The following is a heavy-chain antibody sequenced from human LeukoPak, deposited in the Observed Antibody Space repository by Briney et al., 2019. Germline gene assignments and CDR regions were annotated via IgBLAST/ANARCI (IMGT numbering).Heavy chain of an antibody. CDR1: GYTFTSYD. J-gene: IGHJ6*03. V-gene: IGHV1-8*01. Sequence: AASVKVSCKASGYTFTSYDINWVRQAPGQGLEWMGWMNPNSGNTGYAQKFQGRVTMTRNTSISTAYMELSSLRSEDTAVYYCARFRGIAARYYYYYYMDVWGKGTTVTVSS. CDR2: MNPNSGNT. CDR3: ARFRGIAARYYYYYYMDV. D-gene: IGHD6-6*01.